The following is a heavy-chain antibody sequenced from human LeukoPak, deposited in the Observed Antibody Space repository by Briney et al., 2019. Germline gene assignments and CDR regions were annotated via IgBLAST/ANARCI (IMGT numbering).Heavy chain of an antibody. CDR3: ARDLLDTAMAAFDY. Sequence: GGSLRLSCAASGFTFSSYAMHWVRQAPGKGLEWVAVISYGGSNKYYADSVKGRFTISRDNSKNTLYLQMNSLRAEDTAVYYCARDLLDTAMAAFDYWGQGTLVTVPS. CDR2: ISYGGSNK. D-gene: IGHD5-18*01. J-gene: IGHJ4*02. CDR1: GFTFSSYA. V-gene: IGHV3-30*04.